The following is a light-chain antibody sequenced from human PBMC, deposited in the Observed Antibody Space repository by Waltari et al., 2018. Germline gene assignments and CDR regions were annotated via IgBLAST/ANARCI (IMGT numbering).Light chain of an antibody. Sequence: QSALTQPASVSGSPGQSVTISCTGASSDIWRSVSVSWYQQHPGNAPKLIICDVSKRPSGVSERFSGSKSGDTASLTISGLQFEDEADYYCCSYAGNYIWVFGGGTRLTVL. J-gene: IGLJ3*02. CDR1: SSDIWRSVS. CDR3: CSYAGNYIWV. CDR2: DVS. V-gene: IGLV2-23*02.